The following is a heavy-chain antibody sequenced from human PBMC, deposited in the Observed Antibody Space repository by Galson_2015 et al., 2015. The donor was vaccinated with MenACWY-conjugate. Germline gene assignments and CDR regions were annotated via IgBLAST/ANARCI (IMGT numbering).Heavy chain of an antibody. CDR2: IKQDGSET. CDR3: ARCIQITYSDILTAYDS. D-gene: IGHD3-9*01. J-gene: IGHJ4*02. V-gene: IGHV3-7*03. Sequence: SLRLSCAASGFTLGHSWMSWVRQAPGKGLEWVANIKQDGSETYYVDSVKGRFTISRDNAKNSFYLQMDSLRAEDTAVYYCARCIQITYSDILTAYDSWGQGTLVIVSS. CDR1: GFTLGHSW.